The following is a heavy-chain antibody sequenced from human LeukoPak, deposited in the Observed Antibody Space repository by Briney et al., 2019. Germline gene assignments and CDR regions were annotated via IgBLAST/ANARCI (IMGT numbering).Heavy chain of an antibody. D-gene: IGHD3-3*01. CDR1: GYTFTGYY. J-gene: IGHJ4*02. CDR3: ASVLDPITIFGVVAGGHPY. Sequence: ASVKVSCKASGYTFTGYYMHWVRQAPGQGLEWMGRINPNSGGTNYAQKFQGRVTMTRDTSISTAYMGLSRLRSDDTAVYYCASVLDPITIFGVVAGGHPYWGQGTLVTVSS. CDR2: INPNSGGT. V-gene: IGHV1-2*06.